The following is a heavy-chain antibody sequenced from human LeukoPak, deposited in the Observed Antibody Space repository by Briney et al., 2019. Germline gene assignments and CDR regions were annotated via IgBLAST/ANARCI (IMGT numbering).Heavy chain of an antibody. CDR1: GGSISSGDYY. Sequence: SETLSLTCTVSGGSISSGDYYWSWIRQPPGQGLEWYGYIYYSGSTYYNPSLKSRVTISVDTSKTQFSLKLSSVTAADTAVYYCARAYSIGRGRSWFDPWGQGTLVTVSS. J-gene: IGHJ5*02. CDR2: IYYSGST. CDR3: ARAYSIGRGRSWFDP. V-gene: IGHV4-30-4*02. D-gene: IGHD2-21*01.